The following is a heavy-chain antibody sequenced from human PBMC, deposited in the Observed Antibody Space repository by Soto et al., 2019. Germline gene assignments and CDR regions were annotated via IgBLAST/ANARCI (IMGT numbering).Heavy chain of an antibody. CDR3: ARDFSQAVWFDP. CDR2: IIPIFGTA. CDR1: GGTFSSYA. Sequence: SVKVFCKASGGTFSSYAISWVRQAPGQGLEWMGGIIPIFGTANYAQKFQGRVTITADESTSTAYMELSSLRSEDTAVYYCARDFSQAVWFDPWGQGTLVTVSS. J-gene: IGHJ5*02. V-gene: IGHV1-69*13.